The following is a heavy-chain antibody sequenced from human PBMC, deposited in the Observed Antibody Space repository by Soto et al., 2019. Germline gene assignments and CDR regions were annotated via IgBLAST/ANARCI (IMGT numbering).Heavy chain of an antibody. CDR1: VFTFISYG. D-gene: IGHD1-26*01. Sequence: GGSLRLSCAASVFTFISYGMHWVRQTPGKGLEWVAVLGFDGGGRYYADSVKGRFTISRDNSKNTLDLQMDSLRVEDTALYYCAREPVGPDYAMDVWGQGTTVTVSS. V-gene: IGHV3-33*01. J-gene: IGHJ6*02. CDR2: LGFDGGGR. CDR3: AREPVGPDYAMDV.